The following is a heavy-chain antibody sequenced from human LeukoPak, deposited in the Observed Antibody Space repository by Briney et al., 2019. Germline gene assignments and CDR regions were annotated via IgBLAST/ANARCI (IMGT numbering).Heavy chain of an antibody. CDR1: GGSFSGYY. V-gene: IGHV4-34*01. Sequence: SETLSLTCAVYGGSFSGYYWSWIRQPPGKGLEWIGEINHSGSTNYNPSLKSRVTISVDTSKNQFSLKLSSVTAADTAVYYCARSYAFDYWGQGTLVTVSS. J-gene: IGHJ4*02. CDR3: ARSYAFDY. CDR2: INHSGST. D-gene: IGHD3-16*01.